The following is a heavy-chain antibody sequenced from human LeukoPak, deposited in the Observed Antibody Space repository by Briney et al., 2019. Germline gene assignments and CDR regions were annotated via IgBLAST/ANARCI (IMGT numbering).Heavy chain of an antibody. CDR3: ARRLLEWGRGDAFDI. D-gene: IGHD3-3*01. J-gene: IGHJ3*02. CDR2: IDWDDDK. CDR1: GFSLSTSGMC. V-gene: IGHV2-70*11. Sequence: SGPTLVNPTQTLTLTCTFSGFSLSTSGMCVSWIRQPPGKALEWLARIDWDDDKYYSTSLKTRLTISKDTSKNQVVLTMTNMDPVDTATYYCARRLLEWGRGDAFDIWGQGTMVTVSS.